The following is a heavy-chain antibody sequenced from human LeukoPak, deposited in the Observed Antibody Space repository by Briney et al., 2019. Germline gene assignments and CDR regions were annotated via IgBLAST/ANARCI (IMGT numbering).Heavy chain of an antibody. Sequence: GGSLRLSCAASGFTFISYGMHWVRQAPGKGREWVAFIRYDGSNKYYADSVKGRFTISRDNSKNTLYLQMNSLRAEDTALYYCARGTPTTRDFDSWGQGTLVTVSS. D-gene: IGHD4-11*01. CDR2: IRYDGSNK. J-gene: IGHJ4*02. CDR1: GFTFISYG. V-gene: IGHV3-30*02. CDR3: ARGTPTTRDFDS.